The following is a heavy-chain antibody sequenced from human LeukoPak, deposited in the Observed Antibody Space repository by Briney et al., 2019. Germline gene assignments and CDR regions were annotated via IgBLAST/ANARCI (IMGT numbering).Heavy chain of an antibody. CDR1: GYTLTELS. V-gene: IGHV1-24*01. CDR3: ATVAYRAPSYYYGSGKGWFDP. Sequence: GASVKVSCKVSGYTLTELSMHWVRQAPGKGLEWMGGFDPEDGETIYAQKFQGRVTMTEDTSTDTAYMELSSLRSEDTAVYYCATVAYRAPSYYYGSGKGWFDPWGQGTLVTVSS. D-gene: IGHD3-10*01. CDR2: FDPEDGET. J-gene: IGHJ5*02.